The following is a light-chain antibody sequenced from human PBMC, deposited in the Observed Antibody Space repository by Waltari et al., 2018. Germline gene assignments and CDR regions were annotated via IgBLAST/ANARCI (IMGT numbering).Light chain of an antibody. CDR1: QYITGGW. J-gene: IGKJ4*01. Sequence: EIVLTQSPGTLSLSPGARVILSCRASQYITGGWMTWYHQKPGQAPRLLIYAASTSAPGVPDRFSGRGSGTDFTLTISRLEPEDSGVYYCQQYDGSVVTVGGGTKVEIK. CDR2: AAS. CDR3: QQYDGSVVT. V-gene: IGKV3-20*01.